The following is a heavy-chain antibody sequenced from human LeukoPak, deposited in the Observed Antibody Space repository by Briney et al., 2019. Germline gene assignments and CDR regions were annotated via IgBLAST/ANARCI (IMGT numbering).Heavy chain of an antibody. CDR2: IIPILGTS. CDR3: AREVSGTYCDY. V-gene: IGHV1-69*01. D-gene: IGHD1-26*01. Sequence: SVKVSCKASGGXFSNYAISWVRQAPGQGLEWMGGIIPILGTSNYAQKFQDRLTITADESTSTAYLELSSLTSADTAVYYCAREVSGTYCDYWGQGSLVTVSS. CDR1: GGXFSNYA. J-gene: IGHJ4*02.